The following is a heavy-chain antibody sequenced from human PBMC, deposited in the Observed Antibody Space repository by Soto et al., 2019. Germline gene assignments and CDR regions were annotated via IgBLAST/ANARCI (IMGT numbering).Heavy chain of an antibody. CDR1: GDSVSSGSYY. J-gene: IGHJ5*01. D-gene: IGHD2-15*01. Sequence: SGTPDLTCTVYGDSVSSGSYYCSGIRQPPGKGLEWIGYIYYSGSTNYNPSIKSRVTISVDTSKNQFSLKLSSATAADTAVYYCARGDLGCSGGSCHNRFDFCGQGSLVIVSS. CDR2: IYYSGST. V-gene: IGHV4-61*01. CDR3: ARGDLGCSGGSCHNRFDF.